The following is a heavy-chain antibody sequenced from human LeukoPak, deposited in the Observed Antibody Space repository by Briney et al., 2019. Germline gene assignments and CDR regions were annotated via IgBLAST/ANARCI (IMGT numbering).Heavy chain of an antibody. CDR3: AMGLSAAILGGFDY. V-gene: IGHV3-11*01. J-gene: IGHJ4*02. Sequence: GGSLRPSCAASGFSFNDYSISWIRQAPGKGLEWLSYITSSGTTTYYADSMMGRFTISRDNAKNSLYLQMNSLRAEDTAVYYCAMGLSAAILGGFDYWGQGTLVTVSS. CDR1: GFSFNDYS. CDR2: ITSSGTTT. D-gene: IGHD2-2*01.